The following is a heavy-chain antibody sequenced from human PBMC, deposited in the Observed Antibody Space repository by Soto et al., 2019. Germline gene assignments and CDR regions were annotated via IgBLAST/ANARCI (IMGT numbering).Heavy chain of an antibody. D-gene: IGHD3-10*01. CDR3: AKRGSGSYYAD. CDR1: GFTFSSYA. CDR2: ISGSGDST. Sequence: EVQLLESGGGLVQPGGSLRLSCAASGFTFSSYAMRWVRQAPGKGLEWVSAISGSGDSTYYADSVEGRFTISRDNSKNTLYLQMNSLRAEDTAVYYCAKRGSGSYYADWGQGTLVTVSS. V-gene: IGHV3-23*01. J-gene: IGHJ4*02.